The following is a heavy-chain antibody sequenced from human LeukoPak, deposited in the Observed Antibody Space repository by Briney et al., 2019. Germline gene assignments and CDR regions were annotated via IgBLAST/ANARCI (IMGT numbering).Heavy chain of an antibody. CDR1: GFTVSSNY. Sequence: GGSLRLSCAASGFTVSSNYMTWVRQAPGKGLEWVSAISGSGGSTYYADSVKGRFTISRDNSKNTLYLQMNSLRAEDTAVYYCAKDYTYYDSSGYYYIDAFDIWGQGTMVTVSS. CDR2: ISGSGGST. CDR3: AKDYTYYDSSGYYYIDAFDI. V-gene: IGHV3-23*01. D-gene: IGHD3-22*01. J-gene: IGHJ3*02.